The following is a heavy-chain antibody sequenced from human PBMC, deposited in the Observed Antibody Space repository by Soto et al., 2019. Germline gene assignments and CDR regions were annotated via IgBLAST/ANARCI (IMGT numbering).Heavy chain of an antibody. CDR3: ARGLGERYFDDY. CDR2: INHSGST. V-gene: IGHV4-34*01. Sequence: SETLSLTCAVYGGSFSDYYWSWIRQPPGKGLEWIGEINHSGSTNYNPSLKSRVTISVDTSKNQFSLKLSSVTAADTAVYYCARGLGERYFDDYWGQGTLVTVYS. CDR1: GGSFSDYY. J-gene: IGHJ4*02. D-gene: IGHD3-9*01.